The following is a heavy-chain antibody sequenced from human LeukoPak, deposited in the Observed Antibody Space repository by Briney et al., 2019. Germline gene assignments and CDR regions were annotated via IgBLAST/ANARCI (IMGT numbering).Heavy chain of an antibody. Sequence: PGGSLRLSCAASGFTFSSYAMHWVRQAPGKGLEWVAVISYDGSNKYYADSVKGRFTISRDNSKNTLYLQMNSLRAEDTAVYYCARDRSPGGYPDYWGQGILVTVSS. J-gene: IGHJ4*02. D-gene: IGHD1-26*01. CDR2: ISYDGSNK. V-gene: IGHV3-30-3*01. CDR3: ARDRSPGGYPDY. CDR1: GFTFSSYA.